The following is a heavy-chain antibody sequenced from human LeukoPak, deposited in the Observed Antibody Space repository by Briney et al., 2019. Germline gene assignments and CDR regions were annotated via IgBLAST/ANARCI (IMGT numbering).Heavy chain of an antibody. Sequence: ASVKVSCKASGYTFTSYYMHWVRQAPGQGLEWMGIINPSGGSTSYAQKFQGRVTMTRDMSTSTVYMELSSLRSEDTAVYYCARMYYYDSSGTNWFDPWGQGTLVTVSS. CDR1: GYTFTSYY. CDR3: ARMYYYDSSGTNWFDP. D-gene: IGHD3-22*01. CDR2: INPSGGST. V-gene: IGHV1-46*01. J-gene: IGHJ5*02.